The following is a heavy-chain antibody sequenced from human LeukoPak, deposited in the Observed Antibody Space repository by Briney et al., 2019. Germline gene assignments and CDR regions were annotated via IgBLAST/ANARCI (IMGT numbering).Heavy chain of an antibody. CDR2: IYYSGST. CDR3: AREVSCSSTSCDYYYYYMDV. J-gene: IGHJ6*03. CDR1: GGSISSYY. D-gene: IGHD2-2*01. V-gene: IGHV4-59*01. Sequence: SETLSLTCPVAGGSISSYYWSWIRQPPGKGLEWVGYIYYSGSTNYNPSLKSRVTISVDTSKNQFSLKLSSVTAADTAVYYCAREVSCSSTSCDYYYYYMDVWGKGTTVTVSS.